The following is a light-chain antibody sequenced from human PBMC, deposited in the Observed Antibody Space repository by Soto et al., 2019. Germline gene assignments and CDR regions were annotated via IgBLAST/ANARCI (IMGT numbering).Light chain of an antibody. CDR2: GES. V-gene: IGKV3-15*01. CDR1: QSVSSN. CDR3: QQYYNGPFP. J-gene: IGKJ3*01. Sequence: IGRTQSPANLSVSPGERATLSCRARQSVSSNLAWYQQKPGQPPRRRIYGESTRATGIPARFSGSWSGTEFTLTISSRQSEDFAVYYFQQYYNGPFPCAPGTKVGIK.